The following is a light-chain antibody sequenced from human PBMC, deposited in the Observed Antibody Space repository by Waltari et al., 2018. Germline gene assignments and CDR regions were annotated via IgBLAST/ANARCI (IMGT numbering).Light chain of an antibody. Sequence: DIVLTQSPGTLSLSPRERATLSCRASRSVARALDWNQQKPGQPPRLLIYNTYTRATGVPDRCRGGGYVTDFSLTISRLEPEDFAVYYCQNYVRLPATFGQVTKVEIK. J-gene: IGKJ1*01. CDR2: NTY. V-gene: IGKV3-20*01. CDR1: RSVARA. CDR3: QNYVRLPAT.